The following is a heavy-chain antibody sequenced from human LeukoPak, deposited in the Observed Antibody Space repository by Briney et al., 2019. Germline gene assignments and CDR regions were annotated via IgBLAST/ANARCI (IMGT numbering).Heavy chain of an antibody. CDR1: GFSVSSNY. J-gene: IGHJ4*02. D-gene: IGHD6-13*01. V-gene: IGHV3-53*01. Sequence: RGSLRLSCAASGFSVSSNYMSWVRQAPGRGLEWVSVIYSGDTTYYADSVKGRFTISRDTSKNTLYLQMNSLRPEDTAVYYCARDREGAAAERALYYFDYWGQGTLVTVSS. CDR2: IYSGDTT. CDR3: ARDREGAAAERALYYFDY.